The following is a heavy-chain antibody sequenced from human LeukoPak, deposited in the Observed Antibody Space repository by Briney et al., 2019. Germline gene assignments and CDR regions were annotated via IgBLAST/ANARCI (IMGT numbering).Heavy chain of an antibody. V-gene: IGHV1-69*05. J-gene: IGHJ4*02. D-gene: IGHD3-3*01. CDR3: ARDDNDFWSGYYTFDY. Sequence: SVKVSCTASGGTFSSYAISWVRQAPGQGLEWMGRIIPIFGTANYAQKFQGRVTITTDESTSTAYMELSSLRSEDTAVYYCARDDNDFWSGYYTFDYWGQGTLVTVSS. CDR1: GGTFSSYA. CDR2: IIPIFGTA.